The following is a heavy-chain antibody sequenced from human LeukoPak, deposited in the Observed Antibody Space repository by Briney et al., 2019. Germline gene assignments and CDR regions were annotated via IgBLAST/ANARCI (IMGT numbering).Heavy chain of an antibody. CDR2: ISGSGGST. CDR1: GFTFSSYA. CDR3: AKGVLRYSFNWFDP. J-gene: IGHJ5*02. V-gene: IGHV3-23*01. D-gene: IGHD3-9*01. Sequence: SGGSLRLSCAASGFTFSSYAMSWVRQAPGKGLEWVSAISGSGGSTYYADSVRGRFTISRDNSKNTLYLQMNSLRAEDTAVYYCAKGVLRYSFNWFDPWGQGTLVTVSS.